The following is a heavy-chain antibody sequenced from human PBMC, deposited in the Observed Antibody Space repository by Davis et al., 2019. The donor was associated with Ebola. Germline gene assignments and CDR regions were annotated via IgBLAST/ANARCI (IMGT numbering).Heavy chain of an antibody. CDR1: GGPISSSY. V-gene: IGHV4-59*01. Sequence: MPSETLSLTCTVSGGPISSSYWSWIRQPPGKGLEWIGYIYHSESSNYNPSLKSRVTISVDTSKNHFSLKLSSVTAADTAVYYCARDSRWLVPGTYYYYGMDVWGQGTTVTVSS. J-gene: IGHJ6*02. CDR2: IYHSESS. CDR3: ARDSRWLVPGTYYYYGMDV. D-gene: IGHD6-19*01.